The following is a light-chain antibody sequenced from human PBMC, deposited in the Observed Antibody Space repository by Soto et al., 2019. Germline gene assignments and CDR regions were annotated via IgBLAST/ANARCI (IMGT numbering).Light chain of an antibody. CDR3: QQANSFPFT. CDR2: AAS. J-gene: IGKJ5*01. V-gene: IGKV1D-12*01. Sequence: DIQMTQSPSSVSASVGDRVTITCRASQDISGWLAWFQQKPGKAPNLLIYAASILQSGVPSRFSGSGSGTDFTLTITYLQPEDFATYYCQQANSFPFTFGQGTRLEIK. CDR1: QDISGW.